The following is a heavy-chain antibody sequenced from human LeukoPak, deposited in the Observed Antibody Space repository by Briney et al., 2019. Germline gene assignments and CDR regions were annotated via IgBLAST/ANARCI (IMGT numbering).Heavy chain of an antibody. CDR1: GGSISGYY. D-gene: IGHD6-19*01. Sequence: PSETLSLTCTVSGGSISGYYWNWIRQPAGKGLEWIGRVYTSGTTNYSPSLKSRITMSVDTSKNQFPLRLISVTAADTAVYYCARSTGWSSDLFDYWGQGALVTVSS. CDR3: ARSTGWSSDLFDY. V-gene: IGHV4-4*07. CDR2: VYTSGTT. J-gene: IGHJ4*02.